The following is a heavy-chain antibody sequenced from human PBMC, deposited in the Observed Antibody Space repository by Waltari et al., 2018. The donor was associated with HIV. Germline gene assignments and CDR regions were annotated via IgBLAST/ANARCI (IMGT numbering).Heavy chain of an antibody. V-gene: IGHV1-18*01. CDR1: GYIFPNYG. CDR2: ISGYNANT. CDR3: ARGLGGSYYYGVDV. Sequence: QVHLVQSGAEVKMPGASARVSCTTSGYIFPNYGVSWVRQAPGQGLEWLGWISGYNANTNYAQRLQGRVTLTTDTSTSTAYMELRSLRSDDTAVYYCARGLGGSYYYGVDVWGQGTTVTVS. J-gene: IGHJ6*02.